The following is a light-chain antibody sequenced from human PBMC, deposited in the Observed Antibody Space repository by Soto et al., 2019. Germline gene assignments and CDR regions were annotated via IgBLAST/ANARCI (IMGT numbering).Light chain of an antibody. J-gene: IGLJ1*01. CDR3: SSYTTSSTYV. CDR1: SSDVGAYNY. CDR2: DVS. Sequence: QSALTQPASVSGYPGQSITISCTGASSDVGAYNYVAWCQQHPGKGPKLLIYDVSNRPSGFSSRFSGSKSGNTASLTISGVRAEDEADYFCSSYTTSSTYVFGTGTKVTVL. V-gene: IGLV2-14*01.